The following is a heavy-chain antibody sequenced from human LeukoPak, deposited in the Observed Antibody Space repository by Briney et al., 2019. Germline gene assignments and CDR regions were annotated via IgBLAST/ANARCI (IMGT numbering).Heavy chain of an antibody. J-gene: IGHJ4*02. D-gene: IGHD5-24*01. CDR1: GFTFSNYG. CDR3: AKDGYNYSDY. Sequence: ETGGSLRLSCAASGFTFSNYGMHWARPAPGKGLEWVAYIRYDGSNKDYADSVKGPFTISRDNSKNTLYLQMNSLRAEDTAVYYCAKDGYNYSDYWGQGTLVTASS. CDR2: IRYDGSNK. V-gene: IGHV3-30*02.